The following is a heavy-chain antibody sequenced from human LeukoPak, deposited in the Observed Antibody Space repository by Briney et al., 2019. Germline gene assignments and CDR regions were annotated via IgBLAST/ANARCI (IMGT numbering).Heavy chain of an antibody. CDR1: GFTFSDYY. V-gene: IGHV3-11*01. Sequence: PGGSLRLSCAASGFTFSDYYLSWIRQAPGKGLGWVSYISSSGSTIDYADSVKGRFTISRDNAKNSLYLQMNSLRAEDTAVYYCARSIPAGNRRWGQGTLVTVSS. CDR3: ARSIPAGNRR. CDR2: ISSSGSTI. D-gene: IGHD2-2*01. J-gene: IGHJ4*02.